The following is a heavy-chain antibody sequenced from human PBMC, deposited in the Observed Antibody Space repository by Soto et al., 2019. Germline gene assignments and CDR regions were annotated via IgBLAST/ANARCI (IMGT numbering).Heavy chain of an antibody. Sequence: QVQLVQSAAEMKKPGASVKVSCKASGYSFTSYGFTWFRQAPGQGLVWLGWISAYNGDTHYAQRFQGRVNMTTDVSTNTAYMELRSQRSDDTAVYYCARGGMITFGGYVVYGGQGTQVTVSS. CDR1: GYSFTSYG. CDR2: ISAYNGDT. D-gene: IGHD3-16*01. CDR3: ARGGMITFGGYVVY. V-gene: IGHV1-18*01. J-gene: IGHJ4*02.